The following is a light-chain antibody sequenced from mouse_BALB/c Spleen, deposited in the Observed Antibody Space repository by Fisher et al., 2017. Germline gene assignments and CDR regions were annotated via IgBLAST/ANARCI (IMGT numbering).Light chain of an antibody. J-gene: IGKJ1*01. Sequence: IVLTQSTAIMSASPGEKVTMTCSASSSVSYMYWYQQKPGSSPRLLIYDTSNLASGVPVRFSGSGSGTSYSLTISSMEAEDAATYYCHQYHRSPPMTFGGGTKLEIK. V-gene: IGKV4-55*01. CDR1: SSVSY. CDR2: DTS. CDR3: HQYHRSPPMT.